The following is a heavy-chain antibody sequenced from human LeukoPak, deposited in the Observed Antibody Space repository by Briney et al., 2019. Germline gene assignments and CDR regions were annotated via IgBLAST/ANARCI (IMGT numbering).Heavy chain of an antibody. CDR3: ARVPNSSSWVLAKWFDP. V-gene: IGHV1-69*13. CDR2: IIPIFGTA. J-gene: IGHJ5*02. Sequence: ASVKVSCKASGGTFSSYAISWVRQAPGQGLEWMGGIIPIFGTANYAQKFQGRVTITADESTSTAYMELSSLRSEDTAVHYCARVPNSSSWVLAKWFDPWGQGTLVTVSS. D-gene: IGHD6-13*01. CDR1: GGTFSSYA.